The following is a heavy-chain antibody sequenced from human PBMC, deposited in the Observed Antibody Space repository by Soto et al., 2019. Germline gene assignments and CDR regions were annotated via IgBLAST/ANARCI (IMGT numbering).Heavy chain of an antibody. CDR3: ARGRGPYYDFWSGYYGRFDP. CDR1: GGSFSGYY. V-gene: IGHV4-34*01. D-gene: IGHD3-3*01. Sequence: SETLSLTCAVYGGSFSGYYWSWIRQPPGKGLEWIGEINHSGSTNYNPSLKSRVTISVDTSKNQFSLKLSSVTAADTAVYYCARGRGPYYDFWSGYYGRFDPWGQGTLVTVSS. CDR2: INHSGST. J-gene: IGHJ5*02.